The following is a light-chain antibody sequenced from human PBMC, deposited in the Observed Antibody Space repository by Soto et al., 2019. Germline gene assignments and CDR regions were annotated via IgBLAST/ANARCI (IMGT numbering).Light chain of an antibody. V-gene: IGKV1-33*01. CDR2: DAS. CDR3: QQSLNLPLT. J-gene: IGKJ3*01. CDR1: QDIGHY. Sequence: DIQMTQPPSSLSASLGDRVTITRRASQDIGHYLNWYQHKPGKAPKLLIYDASSLETGVPPGFSGGGSGTDFTLTINNLQPEDVATYYCQQSLNLPLTFGPGTKVDIK.